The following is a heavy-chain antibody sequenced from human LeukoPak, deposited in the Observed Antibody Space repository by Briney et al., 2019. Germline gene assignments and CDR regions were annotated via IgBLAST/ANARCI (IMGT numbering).Heavy chain of an antibody. D-gene: IGHD3-10*01. V-gene: IGHV3-23*01. J-gene: IGHJ4*02. CDR2: ISGGSTST. Sequence: GGSLRLSCVATGFTFSNYAVSWVRQAPGKGLEWVSAISGGSTSTYYADSVKGQFTISRDNSKNTLYLQMDSLRAEDTAVYFCATEQWFVNSYYFDSWGQGTLATVSS. CDR3: ATEQWFVNSYYFDS. CDR1: GFTFSNYA.